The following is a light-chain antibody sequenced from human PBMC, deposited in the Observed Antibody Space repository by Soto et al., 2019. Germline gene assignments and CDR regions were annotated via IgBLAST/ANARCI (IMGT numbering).Light chain of an antibody. J-gene: IGKJ5*01. Sequence: EIVMTQSPAALSVSPGERAALSCRASQSVSSNLAWYQQKPGQAPRLLIYGASTRATGIPARFSGSGSGTEFTLTISSLQSEDFAVYYCQQYNNWPPITFVQGTRLEIK. V-gene: IGKV3-15*01. CDR1: QSVSSN. CDR3: QQYNNWPPIT. CDR2: GAS.